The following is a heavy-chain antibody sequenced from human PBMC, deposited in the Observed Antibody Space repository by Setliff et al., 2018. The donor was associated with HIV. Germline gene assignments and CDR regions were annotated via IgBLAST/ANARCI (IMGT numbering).Heavy chain of an antibody. CDR2: VYFLGNT. CDR1: GGSILTSGGYF. D-gene: IGHD3-10*01. J-gene: IGHJ4*02. Sequence: SETLSLTCTVSGGSILTSGGYFWGWIRQPPGRGLEWLGTVYFLGNTYLNPSLKSRVAVSVDTSKNLFSLRVTSVTAADTAVHYCARGGTMIRGLDYWGQGTLVTVSS. V-gene: IGHV4-39*02. CDR3: ARGGTMIRGLDY.